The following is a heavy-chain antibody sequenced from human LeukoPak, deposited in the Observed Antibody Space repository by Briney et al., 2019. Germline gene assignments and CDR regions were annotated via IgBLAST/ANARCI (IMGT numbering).Heavy chain of an antibody. CDR2: MYYSGST. D-gene: IGHD3-22*01. V-gene: IGHV4-59*12. J-gene: IGHJ5*02. CDR3: AREKIGYYDGSGRGWFDP. Sequence: QPSETLSLTCTVSGGSISSYYWSWIRQPPGKGLEWIGYMYYSGSTNYNPSLKSRVTISVDTSKKQFSLKLSSVTAADTAVYYCAREKIGYYDGSGRGWFDPWGQGTLVTVSS. CDR1: GGSISSYY.